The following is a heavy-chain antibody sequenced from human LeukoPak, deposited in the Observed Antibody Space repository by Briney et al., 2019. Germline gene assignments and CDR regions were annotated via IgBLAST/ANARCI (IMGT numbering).Heavy chain of an antibody. CDR3: ARVRREVPAALSYYFDY. Sequence: SETLSLTCAVYGGSFSGYYWSWIRQPPGKGLEWIGEINHSGSTNYNPSLKSRVTISVDTSKNQFSLKLSSVTAADTAVYYCARVRREVPAALSYYFDYWGQGTLVTVSS. CDR1: GGSFSGYY. D-gene: IGHD2-2*01. J-gene: IGHJ4*02. V-gene: IGHV4-34*01. CDR2: INHSGST.